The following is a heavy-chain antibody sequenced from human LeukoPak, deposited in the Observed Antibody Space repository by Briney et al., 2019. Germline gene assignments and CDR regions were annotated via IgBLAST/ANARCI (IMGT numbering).Heavy chain of an antibody. CDR2: ISYDGSNK. Sequence: GGPLRLSCAAAGFTFSSYAMHGLHEAPGKVLEWVAVISYDGSNKYYADSVKCRITISRDNSKNTLYLQMNSLRAEDTAVYYCARGVGGSYYFDYWGQGTLVTVSS. J-gene: IGHJ4*02. CDR3: ARGVGGSYYFDY. CDR1: GFTFSSYA. V-gene: IGHV3-30-3*01. D-gene: IGHD1-26*01.